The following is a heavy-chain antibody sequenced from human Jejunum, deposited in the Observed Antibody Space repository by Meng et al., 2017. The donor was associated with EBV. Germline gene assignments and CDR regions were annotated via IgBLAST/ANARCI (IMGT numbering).Heavy chain of an antibody. J-gene: IGHJ4*02. CDR3: ARNWNF. CDR1: GGSVSSGTYY. Sequence: QVQLQEAGPGLVMPSETLSLTCPVSGGSVSSGTYYWTWIRQPPGKGLEWIGYIYNSGSTNYNPSLKSRVTISLDTSKNQFSLKLSSVTAADTAMYYCARNWNFWGQGTLVTVSS. D-gene: IGHD1-1*01. V-gene: IGHV4-61*01. CDR2: IYNSGST.